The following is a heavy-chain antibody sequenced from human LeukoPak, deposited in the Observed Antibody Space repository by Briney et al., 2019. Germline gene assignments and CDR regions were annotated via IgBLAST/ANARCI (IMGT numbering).Heavy chain of an antibody. CDR2: INPNSGGT. CDR1: GYTFTGYY. J-gene: IGHJ6*03. Sequence: ASVKVSCKASGYTFTGYYMHWVRQAPGQGLEWMGWINPNSGGTNYAQKFQGRVTMTRDTSISTAYMELSRLRSDDTAVYYCARVGRRGSDYYYYMDVWGKGTTVTVSS. D-gene: IGHD1-26*01. CDR3: ARVGRRGSDYYYYMDV. V-gene: IGHV1-2*02.